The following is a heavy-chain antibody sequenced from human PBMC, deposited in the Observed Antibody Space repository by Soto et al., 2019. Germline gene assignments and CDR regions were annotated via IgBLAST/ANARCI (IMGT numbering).Heavy chain of an antibody. J-gene: IGHJ4*02. CDR2: IKQDGSEK. D-gene: IGHD3-22*01. CDR1: GFTFSSYW. CDR3: ARNRYYYDSSGYYYFDY. Sequence: GGSLRLSCAASGFTFSSYWMSWVRQAPGKGLEWVANIKQDGSEKYYVDSVKGRFTISRDNAKNSLYLQMNSLRAEDTAVYYCARNRYYYDSSGYYYFDYWGQGTLVTVSS. V-gene: IGHV3-7*01.